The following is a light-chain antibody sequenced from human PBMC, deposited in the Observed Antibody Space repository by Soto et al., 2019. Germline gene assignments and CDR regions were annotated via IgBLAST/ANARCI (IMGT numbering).Light chain of an antibody. Sequence: EILLTQSPATLPVSPGERAALSCRASQSVGSNLAWFQQKPGQAPRLLIYGSSTRATGVPARFSGSGSGADFTLTISNPQSEDFAVYYCQQYTNWPPITFGQGTRLEI. CDR2: GSS. J-gene: IGKJ5*01. CDR3: QQYTNWPPIT. V-gene: IGKV3-15*01. CDR1: QSVGSN.